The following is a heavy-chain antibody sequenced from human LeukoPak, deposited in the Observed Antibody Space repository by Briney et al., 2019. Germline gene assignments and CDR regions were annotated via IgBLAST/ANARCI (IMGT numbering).Heavy chain of an antibody. CDR1: GFTFDDYA. Sequence: SLRLSCAASGFTFDDYAMHWVRQAPGKGLEWVSGISWNSGSIGYADSVKGRFTISRDNSKNTLSPQMNSLRAEDTAVYYCAKDRANYYGTNGPDYWGQGTLVTVSS. CDR2: ISWNSGSI. CDR3: AKDRANYYGTNGPDY. V-gene: IGHV3-9*01. D-gene: IGHD2-8*01. J-gene: IGHJ4*02.